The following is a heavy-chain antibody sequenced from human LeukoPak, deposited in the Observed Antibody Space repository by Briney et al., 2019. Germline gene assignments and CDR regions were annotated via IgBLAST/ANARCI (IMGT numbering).Heavy chain of an antibody. CDR3: ARVSVQLGFDP. Sequence: AASVKVSCKASGGTFSSYAISWVQQAPGQGLEWMGRIIPIFGTANYAQKFQGRVTITTDESTSTAYMELSSLRSEDTAVYYCARVSVQLGFDPWGQGTLVTVSS. D-gene: IGHD1-1*01. CDR1: GGTFSSYA. V-gene: IGHV1-69*05. CDR2: IIPIFGTA. J-gene: IGHJ5*02.